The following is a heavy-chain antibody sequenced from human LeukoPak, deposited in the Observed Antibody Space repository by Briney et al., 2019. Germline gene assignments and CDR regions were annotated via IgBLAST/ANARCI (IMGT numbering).Heavy chain of an antibody. CDR2: ILYDGSKK. D-gene: IGHD6-19*01. J-gene: IGHJ4*02. V-gene: IGHV3-30*03. CDR1: GFTFTNYN. CDR3: ARGFISGWYGEGYYFDY. Sequence: GGSLRLSCSASGFTFTNYNMHWVRQTPGKGLQWVAAILYDGSKKYYADSVKGRFSVYRDNSKNTLYLQMNSLRAEDTAVYYCARGFISGWYGEGYYFDYWGRGTLVTVSS.